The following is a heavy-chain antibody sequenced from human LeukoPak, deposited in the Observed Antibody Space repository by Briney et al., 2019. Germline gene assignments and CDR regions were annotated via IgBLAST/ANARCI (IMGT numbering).Heavy chain of an antibody. CDR2: IYVTGT. D-gene: IGHD3-16*02. CDR1: GGSIGTYY. Sequence: PSETLSLTCTVSGGSIGTYYWSWLRQSPGKGLEWIGYIYVTGTRYNPYLQSRVTISVDRSRNQFFLKMSSVTAADTAVYYCARHIGGGIEDMDVWGKGTKVTVSS. V-gene: IGHV4-59*08. CDR3: ARHIGGGIEDMDV. J-gene: IGHJ6*03.